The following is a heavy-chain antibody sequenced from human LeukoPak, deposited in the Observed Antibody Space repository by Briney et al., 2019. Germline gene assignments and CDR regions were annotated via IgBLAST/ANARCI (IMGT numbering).Heavy chain of an antibody. J-gene: IGHJ6*03. Sequence: RPGGSLRLSCAASGFTFSSYSMNWVRQAPGKGLEWVSGINWNGGTTGYADSVKGRFTISRDNAKNSLYLQMNSLRAEDTALYYCARGKYYYGSGSPYANYYYYMDVWGKGTTVTVSS. V-gene: IGHV3-20*04. D-gene: IGHD3-10*01. CDR1: GFTFSSYS. CDR3: ARGKYYYGSGSPYANYYYYMDV. CDR2: INWNGGTT.